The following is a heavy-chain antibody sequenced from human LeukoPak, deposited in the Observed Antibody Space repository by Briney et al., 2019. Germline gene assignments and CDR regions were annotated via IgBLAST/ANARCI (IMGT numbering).Heavy chain of an antibody. V-gene: IGHV1-18*01. CDR1: GYTFTSYG. Sequence: ASVKFSCKASGYTFTSYGISWVRQAPGQGLEWMGWISAYNGNTNYAQKLQGRVTMTTDTSTSTAYMELRSLRSDDTAVYYCARDGMVRGVIGRYYYGMDVWGQGTTVTVSS. CDR2: ISAYNGNT. CDR3: ARDGMVRGVIGRYYYGMDV. J-gene: IGHJ6*02. D-gene: IGHD3-10*01.